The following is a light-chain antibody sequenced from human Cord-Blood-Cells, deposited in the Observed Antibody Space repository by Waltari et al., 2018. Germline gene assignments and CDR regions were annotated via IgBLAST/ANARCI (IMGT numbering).Light chain of an antibody. CDR1: QRISSY. CDR3: QQSYSTPFT. Sequence: DIQMTQSPSSLSASVGDRVTITCRASQRISSYLNWYQQKPGKAPKLLIYAASSLQSGVPSRFSCSGSGTDFTLTISSLQPEDFATYYCQQSYSTPFTFGPGTKVDIK. J-gene: IGKJ3*01. CDR2: AAS. V-gene: IGKV1-39*01.